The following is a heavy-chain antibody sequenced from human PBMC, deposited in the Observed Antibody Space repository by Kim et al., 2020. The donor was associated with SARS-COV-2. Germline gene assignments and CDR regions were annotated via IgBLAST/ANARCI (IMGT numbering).Heavy chain of an antibody. V-gene: IGHV7-4-1*02. Sequence: ASVKVSCKASGYTFTSYAMNWVRQAPGQGLEWMGWINTNTGNPTYAQGFTGRFVFSLDTSVSTAYLQISSLKAEDTAVYYCARDGGPGYDSSGLYYYGMDVWGQGTTVTVSS. CDR2: INTNTGNP. CDR3: ARDGGPGYDSSGLYYYGMDV. J-gene: IGHJ6*02. CDR1: GYTFTSYA. D-gene: IGHD3-22*01.